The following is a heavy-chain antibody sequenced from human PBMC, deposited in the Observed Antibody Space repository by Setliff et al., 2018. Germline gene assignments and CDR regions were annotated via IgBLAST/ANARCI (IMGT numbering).Heavy chain of an antibody. Sequence: SETLSLTCTVSGGSIRSSYYYWGWIRQPPGKGLEWIGSIYYNGSTHFNPSLKSRVTISVDTSKNQSSLKLSSVTAADTAVYYCARLDGAGLWSHYYYYYMDVWGKGTTVTVSS. CDR2: IYYNGST. V-gene: IGHV4-39*01. CDR1: GGSIRSSYYY. D-gene: IGHD5-18*01. J-gene: IGHJ6*03. CDR3: ARLDGAGLWSHYYYYYMDV.